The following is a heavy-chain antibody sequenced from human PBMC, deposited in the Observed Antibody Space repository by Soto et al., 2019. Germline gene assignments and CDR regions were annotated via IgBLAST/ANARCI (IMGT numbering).Heavy chain of an antibody. V-gene: IGHV1-69*13. CDR2: IIPIFGTA. J-gene: IGHJ5*02. CDR1: GGTFSSYA. D-gene: IGHD6-13*01. CDR3: ARGRGSTARYNWFDP. Sequence: GASMKVSCKASGGTFSSYAISWVRQAPGQGLEWMGGIIPIFGTANYAQKFQGRVTITADESTSTAYMELSSLRSEDTAVYYCARGRGSTARYNWFDPWGQGTLVTVSS.